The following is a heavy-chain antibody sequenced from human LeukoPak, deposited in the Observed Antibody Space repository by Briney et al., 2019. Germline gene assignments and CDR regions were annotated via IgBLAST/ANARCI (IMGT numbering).Heavy chain of an antibody. Sequence: ASVKVSCKASGYTFTGYYMHWVRQAPGQGLEWMGCINPNSGGTNYAQKFQGRVTMTRDTSISTAYMDLSSLRSDDTAVYYCARGLGLNAFDIWGQGTMVTVSS. D-gene: IGHD7-27*01. CDR3: ARGLGLNAFDI. V-gene: IGHV1-2*02. CDR1: GYTFTGYY. CDR2: INPNSGGT. J-gene: IGHJ3*02.